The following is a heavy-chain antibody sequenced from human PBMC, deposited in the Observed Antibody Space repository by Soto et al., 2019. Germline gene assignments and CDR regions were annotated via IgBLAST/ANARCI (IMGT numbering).Heavy chain of an antibody. J-gene: IGHJ4*02. Sequence: PAHSLKISCKGSGYRFTNYRNGWARQMPGKGLEWMVIIYPGDSDTRYSSSFQGQVTMSSDKSINTAYLQWRSLKASDTAMYYCLRHEDSSCWYYLDYWTQGALVTVSS. CDR3: LRHEDSSCWYYLDY. CDR1: GYRFTNYR. CDR2: IYPGDSDT. D-gene: IGHD6-13*01. V-gene: IGHV5-51*01.